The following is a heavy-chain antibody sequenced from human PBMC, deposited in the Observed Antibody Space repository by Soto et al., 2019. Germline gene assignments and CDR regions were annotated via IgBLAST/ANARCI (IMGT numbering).Heavy chain of an antibody. J-gene: IGHJ6*04. CDR3: AGAVGNQSGLEKSSGMDG. D-gene: IGHD3-10*01. CDR2: IPYDGSYK. V-gene: IGHV3-30*04. Sequence: QVQLVESGGGVVQPGRSLRLSCVASGFTFSDDAMHWVRQAPGKGLEWVAVIPYDGSYKNYADSVRGRFTISRDNSKNTLELQMNSLSADDTDVFYCAGAVGNQSGLEKSSGMDGLREGATVTVSS. CDR1: GFTFSDDA.